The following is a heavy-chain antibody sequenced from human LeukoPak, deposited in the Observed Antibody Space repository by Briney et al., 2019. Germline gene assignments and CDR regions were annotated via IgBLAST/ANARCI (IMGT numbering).Heavy chain of an antibody. CDR3: ARYSSHDSVDAFDI. D-gene: IGHD6-13*01. J-gene: IGHJ3*02. Sequence: ASVKISCKTSVYTFATYYMHWLRQAPGQGPEWMGIINPADGTTSYAQGFRGRLTMTADTSTSTVDMELSSLRSDDTGVYYCARYSSHDSVDAFDIWGQGTMVTVAS. V-gene: IGHV1-46*01. CDR2: INPADGTT. CDR1: VYTFATYY.